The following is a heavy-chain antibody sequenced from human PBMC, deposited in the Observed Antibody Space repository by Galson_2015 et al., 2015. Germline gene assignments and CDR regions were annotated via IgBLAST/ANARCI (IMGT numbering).Heavy chain of an antibody. CDR2: IGGTGAKT. Sequence: SLRLSCAASGLTFSNSAMTWVRQAPGKGLEWVAAIGGTGAKTYYSESAKGRLTVSRDNSKNTLFLQMNSLTADDTALDYCARVRGTSWNKGDWLDPWGQGTLVTVSS. J-gene: IGHJ5*02. V-gene: IGHV3-23*01. D-gene: IGHD1/OR15-1a*01. CDR3: ARVRGTSWNKGDWLDP. CDR1: GLTFSNSA.